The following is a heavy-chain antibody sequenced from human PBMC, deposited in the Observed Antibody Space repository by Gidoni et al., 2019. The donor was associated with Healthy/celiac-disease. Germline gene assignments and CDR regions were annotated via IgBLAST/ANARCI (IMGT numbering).Heavy chain of an antibody. CDR2: IYYSGSP. CDR3: ARLQGSSGWFDY. V-gene: IGHV4-39*01. D-gene: IGHD6-19*01. CDR1: GGSISSSSYY. Sequence: QLQLQESGPGLVKPSETLSLTCTVSGGSISSSSYYWGWIRQPPGKGLEWIGSIYYSGSPYYNPSLKSRVTISVDTSKNQFSLKLSSVTAADTAVYYCARLQGSSGWFDYWGQGTLVTVSS. J-gene: IGHJ4*02.